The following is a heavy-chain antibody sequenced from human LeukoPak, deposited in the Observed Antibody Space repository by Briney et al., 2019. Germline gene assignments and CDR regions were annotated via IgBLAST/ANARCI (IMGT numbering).Heavy chain of an antibody. CDR3: ARGRGYSYGRGVQSYYYYMDV. CDR1: GGSFSGYY. Sequence: PSETLSLTCAVYGGSFSGYYWSWIRQPPGKGLEWIGEINHSGSTNYNPSLKSRVTISVDTSKNQFSLKLSSVTAADTAVYYCARGRGYSYGRGVQSYYYYMDVWGKGTTVTVSS. CDR2: INHSGST. J-gene: IGHJ6*03. V-gene: IGHV4-34*01. D-gene: IGHD5-18*01.